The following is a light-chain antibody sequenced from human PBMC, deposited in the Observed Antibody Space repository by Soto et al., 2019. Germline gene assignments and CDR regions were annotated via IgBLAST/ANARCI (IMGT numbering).Light chain of an antibody. Sequence: QAVLTQPPSVSAAPRQKVTISCSGSSSNIGDNYVSWYQQFPGTAPKVLIYDNIQRPSGIPDRFSGSKSGTSATLGIAGLQTGDEADYYCGRWDSSMSAYVFGAGSKGTVL. J-gene: IGLJ1*01. CDR3: GRWDSSMSAYV. CDR2: DNI. V-gene: IGLV1-51*01. CDR1: SSNIGDNY.